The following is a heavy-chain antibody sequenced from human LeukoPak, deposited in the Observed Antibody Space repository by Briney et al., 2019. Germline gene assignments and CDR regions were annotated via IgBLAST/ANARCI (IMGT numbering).Heavy chain of an antibody. J-gene: IGHJ6*02. CDR1: TLTFSSYN. Sequence: PGGSLRLSCAASTLTFSSYNMNWARQAPGKGLEWLSYISDTGIHIYYADSVKGRFTISRDNAKNSLYLQMSSLRDEDSALYFCARDNSLLARASAMDVWGQGTAVTVSS. CDR2: ISDTGIHI. D-gene: IGHD1-20*01. CDR3: ARDNSLLARASAMDV. V-gene: IGHV3-48*02.